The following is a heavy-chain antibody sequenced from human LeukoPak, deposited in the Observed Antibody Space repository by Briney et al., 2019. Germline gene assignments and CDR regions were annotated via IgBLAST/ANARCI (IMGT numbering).Heavy chain of an antibody. CDR1: GGSISSSSYY. CDR3: ARARFFRVVVPAAKGIGFDP. V-gene: IGHV4-39*07. D-gene: IGHD2-2*01. J-gene: IGHJ5*02. CDR2: IYYSGST. Sequence: PSETLSLTCTVSGGSISSSSYYWGWIRQPPGKGLEWIGSIYYSGSTNYNPSLKSRVTISVDTSKNQFSLKLSSVTAADTAVYYCARARFFRVVVPAAKGIGFDPWGQGTLVTVSS.